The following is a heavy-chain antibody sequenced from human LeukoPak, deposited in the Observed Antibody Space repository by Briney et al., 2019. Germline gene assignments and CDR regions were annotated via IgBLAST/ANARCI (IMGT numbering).Heavy chain of an antibody. V-gene: IGHV1-2*02. D-gene: IGHD6-13*01. CDR3: ARDQSAAADY. CDR1: GYTFTAHY. J-gene: IGHJ4*02. CDR2: MNPNSGGT. Sequence: EASVTVSCKATGYTFTAHYLHWVRQAPGQGLEWMGWMNPNSGGTNYAQKFQGRVTMTSDTSNITAYMELSRLRSDDTAVYYCARDQSAAADYWGQGTLVTVSS.